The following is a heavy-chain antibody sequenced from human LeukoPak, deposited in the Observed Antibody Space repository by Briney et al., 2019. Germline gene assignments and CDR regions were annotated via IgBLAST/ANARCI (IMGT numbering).Heavy chain of an antibody. CDR1: GGSVSSGSYY. CDR3: ARDGGKLDY. Sequence: SETLSLTCTVSGGSVSSGSYYWSWIRQPPGTGLEWIGYIYYSGSTNYNPSLKSRVTISVDTSKNQFSLKLSSVTAADTAVYYCARDGGKLDYWGQGTLVTVSS. CDR2: IYYSGST. V-gene: IGHV4-61*01. D-gene: IGHD2-15*01. J-gene: IGHJ4*02.